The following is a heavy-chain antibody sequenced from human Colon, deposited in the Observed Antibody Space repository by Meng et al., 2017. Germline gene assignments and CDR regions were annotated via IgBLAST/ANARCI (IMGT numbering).Heavy chain of an antibody. Sequence: VLLPESGPGLVQPSQTLSLTCSVSGASVSSGPYYWRWIRQHPGKGLEGIGYNYYSGSTYNNPSPKSRVIISIDSSKNQFYLNLNSVTAADTAVYYCATEAILYYFDYWGQGALVTVSS. CDR3: ATEAILYYFDY. D-gene: IGHD3-16*01. CDR2: NYYSGST. J-gene: IGHJ4*02. V-gene: IGHV4-31*03. CDR1: GASVSSGPYY.